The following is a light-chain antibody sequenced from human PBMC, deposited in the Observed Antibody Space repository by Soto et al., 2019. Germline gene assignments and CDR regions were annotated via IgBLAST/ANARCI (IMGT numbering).Light chain of an antibody. J-gene: IGLJ3*02. V-gene: IGLV4-69*01. CDR1: SGHSSNA. CDR2: LNSDGSH. Sequence: QLVLTQSPSASASLGASVTVTCTLSSGHSSNAVAWHQQQPEKGPRYLMRLNSDGSHSKGDGIPDRFTGSSSGADRYLTISRLQSEDEADYYCQTWGTGIVVFGGGTKLTVL. CDR3: QTWGTGIVV.